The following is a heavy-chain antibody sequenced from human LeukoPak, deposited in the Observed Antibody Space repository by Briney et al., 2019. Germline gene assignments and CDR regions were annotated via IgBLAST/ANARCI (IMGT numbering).Heavy chain of an antibody. D-gene: IGHD3-10*01. CDR2: INPSGGNT. V-gene: IGHV1-46*01. CDR1: GYIFTSYF. CDR3: ARSGLSTMVRGVSSHWFDP. Sequence: ASVKVSCKASGYIFTSYFMHWVRQAPGQGLEWMGIINPSGGNTNYAQKFQGRVTMTRDTSTSTVYMELSSLTSEDTAVYYCARSGLSTMVRGVSSHWFDPWGQGTLVTVSS. J-gene: IGHJ5*02.